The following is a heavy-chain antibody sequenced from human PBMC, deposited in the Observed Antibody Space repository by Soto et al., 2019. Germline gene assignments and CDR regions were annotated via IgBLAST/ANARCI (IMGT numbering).Heavy chain of an antibody. V-gene: IGHV3-64*02. CDR3: ARRVHSSRWYGAFDI. D-gene: IGHD6-13*01. CDR1: GFTFSSYA. CDR2: ISSNGGGT. Sequence: GGSLRLSCAASGFTFSSYAMHWVRQAPGKGLEYVSAISSNGGGTYYAASVKGRFTISRDNSKNTLYLQMGSLRAEDMAVYYCARRVHSSRWYGAFDIWGQGTMVTVSS. J-gene: IGHJ3*02.